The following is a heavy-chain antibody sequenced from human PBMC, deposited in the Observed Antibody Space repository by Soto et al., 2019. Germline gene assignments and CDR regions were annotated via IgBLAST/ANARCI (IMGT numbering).Heavy chain of an antibody. CDR2: ISYDGSNK. CDR3: ARDRGRWFLGDWFDP. J-gene: IGHJ5*02. CDR1: GFTFSSYA. Sequence: QVQLVESGGGVVQPGRSLRLSCAASGFTFSSYAMHWVRQAPGTGLEWVAVISYDGSNKYYADSVKGRFTISRDNSKNTLYLQMNSLRAEDTAVYYGARDRGRWFLGDWFDPWGQGTLVTVSS. V-gene: IGHV3-30-3*01. D-gene: IGHD3-10*01.